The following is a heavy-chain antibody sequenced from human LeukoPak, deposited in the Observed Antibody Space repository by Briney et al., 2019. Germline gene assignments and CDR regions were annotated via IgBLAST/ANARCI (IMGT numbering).Heavy chain of an antibody. CDR2: IYYSGTT. CDR1: GGSITSSSDY. Sequence: SETLSLTCTVSGGSITSSSDYWGWIRQPPGEGLEWIGSIYYSGTTYYNPSLKSRLTISVDTSKSQFSLKLSSVTAADTAIYYCARGGYYGSGNDFRFDPWGQGTLVTVSS. J-gene: IGHJ5*02. D-gene: IGHD3-10*01. CDR3: ARGGYYGSGNDFRFDP. V-gene: IGHV4-39*07.